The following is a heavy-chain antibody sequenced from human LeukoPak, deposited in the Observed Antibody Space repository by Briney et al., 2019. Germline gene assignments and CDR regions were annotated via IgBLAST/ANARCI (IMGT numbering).Heavy chain of an antibody. CDR3: ARDLGYYDSSGYYYEGSDY. CDR1: GGTFSSYA. D-gene: IGHD3-22*01. V-gene: IGHV1-69*05. J-gene: IGHJ4*02. CDR2: IIPIFGAA. Sequence: SVKVSCKASGGTFSSYAISWVRQAPGQGLEWMGGIIPIFGAANYAQKFQGRVTITTDESTSTAYMELSSLRSEDTAVYYCARDLGYYDSSGYYYEGSDYWGQGTLVTVSS.